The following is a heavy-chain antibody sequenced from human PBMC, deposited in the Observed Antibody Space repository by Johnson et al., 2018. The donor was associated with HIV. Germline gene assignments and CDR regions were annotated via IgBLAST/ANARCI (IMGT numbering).Heavy chain of an antibody. D-gene: IGHD4/OR15-4a*01. CDR2: ISYDGGNK. CDR3: ARVKNVGTIDAFDI. J-gene: IGHJ3*02. CDR1: GFIFGGFG. V-gene: IGHV3-30*03. Sequence: QVQLVESGGGLVQPGGSLRLSCAASGFIFGGFGLHWVRQAPGKGLEWVASISYDGGNKYYADSVRGRSTISRDNSKKTLYLQMNSLRGEDTAVYYCARVKNVGTIDAFDIWGQGTMVTVSS.